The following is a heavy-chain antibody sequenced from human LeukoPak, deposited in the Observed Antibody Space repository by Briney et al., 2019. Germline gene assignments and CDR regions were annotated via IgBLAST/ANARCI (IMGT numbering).Heavy chain of an antibody. CDR3: ARDPYGDYVFDY. J-gene: IGHJ4*02. V-gene: IGHV3-23*01. Sequence: GGSLRLSCAASGFTFSSHAMSWVRQAPGKGLEWVSGISVSGVSTYYADSVKGRFTISRDNSKNTLYLQMYSLRAEDTALYYCARDPYGDYVFDYWGQGTLVTVSS. CDR1: GFTFSSHA. D-gene: IGHD4-17*01. CDR2: ISVSGVST.